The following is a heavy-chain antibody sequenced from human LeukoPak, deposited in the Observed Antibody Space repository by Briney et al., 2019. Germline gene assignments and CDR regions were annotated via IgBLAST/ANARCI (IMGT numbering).Heavy chain of an antibody. J-gene: IGHJ3*02. CDR3: ARTAYYYDSSGYDDAFDI. D-gene: IGHD3-22*01. Sequence: GGSLRLSCAASGFTFRDYTMNWVRQTPGKGLEWVSAINKGGSYMTYADSVKGRFTISRDNAKNSLYLQMNSLRAEDTAVFYCARTAYYYDSSGYDDAFDIWGQGTMVTVSS. CDR1: GFTFRDYT. CDR2: INKGGSYM. V-gene: IGHV3-21*04.